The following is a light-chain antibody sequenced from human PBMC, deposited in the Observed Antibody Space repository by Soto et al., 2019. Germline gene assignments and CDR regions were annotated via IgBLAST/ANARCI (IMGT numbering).Light chain of an antibody. J-gene: IGLJ1*01. CDR2: QDS. Sequence: SYELTQPPSVSVSPGQTASITCSGDKLGDKYACWYQQKPGQSPVLVIYQDSKRPSGIPERFSSSNSGNTATLTISGTQAMDEADYYCQAWDSISYVFGTGTKLTVL. V-gene: IGLV3-1*01. CDR3: QAWDSISYV. CDR1: KLGDKY.